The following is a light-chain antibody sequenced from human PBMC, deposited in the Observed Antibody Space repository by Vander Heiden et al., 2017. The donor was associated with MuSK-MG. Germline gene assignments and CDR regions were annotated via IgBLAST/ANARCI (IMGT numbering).Light chain of an antibody. CDR3: QQYNKWPLT. CDR1: ESVSGH. CDR2: GAS. V-gene: IGKV3-15*01. Sequence: EIVMTQSPATLSVSPGERATLSCRASESVSGHLAWYQQKPGLAPRLLIYGASTRATGIPGSFSGSGSGTEFTLTISSLQSEDFAVYYCQQYNKWPLTFGGGTKVEIK. J-gene: IGKJ4*01.